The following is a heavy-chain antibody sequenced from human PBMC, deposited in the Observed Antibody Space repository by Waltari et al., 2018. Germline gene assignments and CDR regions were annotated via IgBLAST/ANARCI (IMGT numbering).Heavy chain of an antibody. J-gene: IGHJ4*02. CDR1: GFSFRRYE. CDR2: ISSSGDIT. V-gene: IGHV3-48*03. CDR3: GPQEQLGLGD. D-gene: IGHD6-6*01. Sequence: VQLVESGGGLVRPGGSLSLSCAASGFSFRRYEMNWVRQAPGQGLGWVAYISSSGDITYDADSVKGRFAIARDNARNSLYLQMSSLRADDTAVYDCGPQEQLGLGDWGQGTLVTVSS.